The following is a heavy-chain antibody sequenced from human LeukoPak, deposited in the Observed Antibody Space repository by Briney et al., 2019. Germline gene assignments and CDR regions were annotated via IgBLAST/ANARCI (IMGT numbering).Heavy chain of an antibody. Sequence: SETLSLTCTVSGGSISSYYWSWIRQPPGKGLEWIGYIYYSGSTNYNPSLKSRVTISVDTSKNQSSLKLSSVTAADTAVYYCARGAWLQPFDYWGQGTLVTVSS. V-gene: IGHV4-59*01. D-gene: IGHD5-24*01. CDR1: GGSISSYY. J-gene: IGHJ4*02. CDR3: ARGAWLQPFDY. CDR2: IYYSGST.